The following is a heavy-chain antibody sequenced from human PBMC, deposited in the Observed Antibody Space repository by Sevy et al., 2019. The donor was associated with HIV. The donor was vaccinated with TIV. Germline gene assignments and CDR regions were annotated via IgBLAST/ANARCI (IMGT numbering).Heavy chain of an antibody. J-gene: IGHJ4*02. CDR1: GYTLTELS. V-gene: IGHV1-24*01. Sequence: ASVKVSCKVSGYTLTELSMHWVRQAPGKGLEWMGGFDPEDGETIYAQKFQGRVTMTEDTSTDTAYMELSSLRSEVTAVYYCATAVMITFGGVIANDYWGQGTLVTVSS. CDR3: ATAVMITFGGVIANDY. D-gene: IGHD3-16*02. CDR2: FDPEDGET.